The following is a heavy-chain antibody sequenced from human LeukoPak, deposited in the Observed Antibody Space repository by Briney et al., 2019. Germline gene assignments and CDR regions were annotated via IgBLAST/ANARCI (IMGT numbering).Heavy chain of an antibody. V-gene: IGHV4-30-4*01. Sequence: SETLSLTCTVSGGSISSGDYYWSWIRQPPGKGLEWIGYIYYSGSTYYNPSLKSRVTTSVDTSKNQFSLKLSSVTAADTAVYYCARFYGGNSHFDYWGQGTLVTVSS. J-gene: IGHJ4*02. D-gene: IGHD4-23*01. CDR2: IYYSGST. CDR3: ARFYGGNSHFDY. CDR1: GGSISSGDYY.